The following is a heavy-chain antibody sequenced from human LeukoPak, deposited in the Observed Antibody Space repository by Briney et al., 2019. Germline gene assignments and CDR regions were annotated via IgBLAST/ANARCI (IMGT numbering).Heavy chain of an antibody. Sequence: PSETLSLTCAVYGGSFSGYYWSWIRQPPGKGLEWIGEINHSGSTNYNPSLNSRVTISIDTSKNQFSLKLSSVTAADTAVYYCASSLLTADAFDIWGQGTMVTVSS. CDR2: INHSGST. CDR3: ASSLLTADAFDI. CDR1: GGSFSGYY. J-gene: IGHJ3*02. D-gene: IGHD3-9*01. V-gene: IGHV4-34*01.